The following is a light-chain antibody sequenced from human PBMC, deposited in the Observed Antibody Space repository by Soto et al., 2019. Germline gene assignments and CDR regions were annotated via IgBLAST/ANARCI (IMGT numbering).Light chain of an antibody. J-gene: IGLJ1*01. CDR3: AAWDDSLSGQV. CDR1: SSNIGSNY. V-gene: IGLV1-47*01. CDR2: RNN. Sequence: QSVLTQPPSPSGTPGQRVTTSCSGSSSNIGSNYVYWYQQLPGTAPKLLIYRNNQRPSGVPDRFSGSKSGTSASLAISGLRSEDEADYYCAAWDDSLSGQVFGTGTKVTVL.